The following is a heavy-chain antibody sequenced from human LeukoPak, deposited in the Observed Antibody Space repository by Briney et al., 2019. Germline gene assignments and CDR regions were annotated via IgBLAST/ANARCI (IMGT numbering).Heavy chain of an antibody. CDR1: GGSISSYY. Sequence: SETLSLTCTVSGGSISSYYWSWIRQPAGKGLEWIGRIYTSGSTNYNPSLKSRVTMSVDTSKNQFSLKLSSVTAADTAVYYCARGPYCSSSSCYTNWFDPWGQGTLVTVSS. D-gene: IGHD2-2*02. CDR2: IYTSGST. V-gene: IGHV4-4*07. J-gene: IGHJ5*02. CDR3: ARGPYCSSSSCYTNWFDP.